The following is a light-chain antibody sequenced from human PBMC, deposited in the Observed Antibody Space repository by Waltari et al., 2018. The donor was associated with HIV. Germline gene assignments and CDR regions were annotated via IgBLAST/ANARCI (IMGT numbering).Light chain of an antibody. CDR1: QTISSY. CDR2: AAS. Sequence: IQMTQSPSSLSASVGDRVTITCRASQTISSYLNWYQQKPGKAPKLLIYAASSLQSGVPSRFSGSGSGTDFTLTISSLQPEDFATYYCQQSYSPLTFGRGTKVEI. CDR3: QQSYSPLT. V-gene: IGKV1-39*01. J-gene: IGKJ4*01.